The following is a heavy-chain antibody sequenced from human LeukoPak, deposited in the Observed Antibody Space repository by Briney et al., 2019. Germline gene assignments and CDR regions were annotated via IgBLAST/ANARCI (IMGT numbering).Heavy chain of an antibody. CDR1: GFTFNSQN. V-gene: IGHV3-30*02. CDR2: IRTDGDDK. Sequence: GGSLRLSCAASGFTFNSQNMNWVRQSPGQGLDWVAFIRTDGDDKYYADSVKGRFTISRDNSKNTLYLQMNSLRAEDTAVYYCAKVGPMTSVTRVFRSRTYYYYYMDVWGKGTTVTVSS. J-gene: IGHJ6*03. D-gene: IGHD4-17*01. CDR3: AKVGPMTSVTRVFRSRTYYYYYMDV.